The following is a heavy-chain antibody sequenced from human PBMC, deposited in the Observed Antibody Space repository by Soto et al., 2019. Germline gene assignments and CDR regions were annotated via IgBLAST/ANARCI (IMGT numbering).Heavy chain of an antibody. J-gene: IGHJ4*02. CDR3: ARGSYDFWSGYHDPNYFDY. CDR1: GGSFSGYY. D-gene: IGHD3-3*01. V-gene: IGHV4-34*01. Sequence: PSETLSLTCAVYGGSFSGYYWSWIRQPPGKGLEWIGEINHSGSTNYNPSLKSRVTISVDTSKNQFSLKLSSVTAADTAVYYCARGSYDFWSGYHDPNYFDYWGQGTLVTVSS. CDR2: INHSGST.